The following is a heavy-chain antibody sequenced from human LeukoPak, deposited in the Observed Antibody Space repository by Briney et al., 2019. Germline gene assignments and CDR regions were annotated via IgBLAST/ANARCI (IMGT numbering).Heavy chain of an antibody. J-gene: IGHJ4*02. CDR1: GYSISSGYY. Sequence: SETLSLTCTVSGYSISSGYYWGWIRQPPGKGLEWIGSIYHSGSTYYNPSLKSRVTISVDTSKNQFSLMLSSVTAADTAVYYCATLGYSYGTDYWGQGTLVTVSS. D-gene: IGHD5-18*01. CDR3: ATLGYSYGTDY. CDR2: IYHSGST. V-gene: IGHV4-38-2*02.